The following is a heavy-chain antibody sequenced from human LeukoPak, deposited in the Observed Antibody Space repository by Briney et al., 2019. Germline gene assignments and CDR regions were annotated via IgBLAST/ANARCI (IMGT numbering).Heavy chain of an antibody. J-gene: IGHJ6*03. CDR2: IHPKSGDT. CDR1: MHLYTAYF. D-gene: IGHD3-10*01. Sequence: ASVSVSRQASMHLYTAYFVHWAPEAPGQGLEWRGWIHPKSGDTKFTQRFQGRVTLTTDTTVNTIYMELNGLQSDDTATYYCARDTWFGNYYLDVWGRGTTVTVSS. CDR3: ARDTWFGNYYLDV. V-gene: IGHV1-2*02.